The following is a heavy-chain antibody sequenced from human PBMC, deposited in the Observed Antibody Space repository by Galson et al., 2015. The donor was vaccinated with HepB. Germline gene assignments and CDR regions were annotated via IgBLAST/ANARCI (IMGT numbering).Heavy chain of an antibody. Sequence: SLRLSCAASGFTFSSYAMSWVRQAPGKGLEWVSGISGSGGSTYYADSVKGRFSITRDNFKNTLYLQMTRLGPEDTAVYYCSRVGSGYGMDVWGQGTTVTVSS. CDR2: ISGSGGST. D-gene: IGHD1-26*01. J-gene: IGHJ6*02. CDR1: GFTFSSYA. CDR3: SRVGSGYGMDV. V-gene: IGHV3-23*01.